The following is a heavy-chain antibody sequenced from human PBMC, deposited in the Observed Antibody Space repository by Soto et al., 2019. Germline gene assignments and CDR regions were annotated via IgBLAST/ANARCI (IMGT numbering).Heavy chain of an antibody. D-gene: IGHD3-16*02. V-gene: IGHV3-7*01. CDR2: IKKDGIEK. Sequence: EVQLVESGGGLVQPGGSLRLSCAASGFEFSAYWMTWVRQAPGKGLEWVANIKKDGIEKYYGDSVRGRFSVFRDNAKHAAYLQMNRLKGEDTGVYFCARGRYKSGDSPQFFDYWGQGEWVTVSS. J-gene: IGHJ4*02. CDR1: GFEFSAYW. CDR3: ARGRYKSGDSPQFFDY.